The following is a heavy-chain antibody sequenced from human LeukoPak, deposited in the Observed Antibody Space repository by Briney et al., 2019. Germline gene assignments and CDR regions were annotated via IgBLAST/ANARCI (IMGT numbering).Heavy chain of an antibody. CDR2: ISGDGDST. CDR3: AKDIGADYYYDSSGYFI. D-gene: IGHD3-22*01. V-gene: IGHV3-43*02. J-gene: IGHJ3*02. CDR1: GFTFSNFA. Sequence: GGSLRLSCAASGFTFSNFAMSWVRQVPGKGLEWVSLISGDGDSTYYPDSVKGRFTISRDNSKSSLYLQMNSLRTEDTALYYCAKDIGADYYYDSSGYFIWGQGTMVTVSS.